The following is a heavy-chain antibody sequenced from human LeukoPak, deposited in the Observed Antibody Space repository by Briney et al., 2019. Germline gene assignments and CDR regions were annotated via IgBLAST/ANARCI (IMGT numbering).Heavy chain of an antibody. J-gene: IGHJ4*01. V-gene: IGHV4-39*01. CDR3: ASRAYYYDSSGYGPFDY. Sequence: PSETLSLTCTVSGGSISSSSYYWGWIRPPPGKGLEWIGSIYYSGSTYYNPSLKSRLTISVDTSKNQFSLKLSSVTAADTAVYYCASRAYYYDSSGYGPFDYWGQGSLVTVSS. D-gene: IGHD3-22*01. CDR1: GGSISSSSYY. CDR2: IYYSGST.